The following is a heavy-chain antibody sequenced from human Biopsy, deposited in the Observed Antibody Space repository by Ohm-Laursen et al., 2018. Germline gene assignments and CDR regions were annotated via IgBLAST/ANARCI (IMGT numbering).Heavy chain of an antibody. Sequence: SVKVSCKASGVTFTTSAISWVRQVPGQGLDWMGRIIPILGTVDYGQNFQGRVTIRADTSTTFLELTSLRYDDTAVYYCASGDIGGIGLDVWGLGTTVTVSS. CDR3: ASGDIGGIGLDV. V-gene: IGHV1-69*04. CDR2: IIPILGTV. J-gene: IGHJ6*02. CDR1: GVTFTTSA. D-gene: IGHD3-10*01.